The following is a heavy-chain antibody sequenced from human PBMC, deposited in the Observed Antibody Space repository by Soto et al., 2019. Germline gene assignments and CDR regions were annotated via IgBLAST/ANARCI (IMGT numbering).Heavy chain of an antibody. J-gene: IGHJ4*02. CDR1: GGSISSYY. CDR3: ARNANSSSWYYGIDY. Sequence: SETLSLTCTVSGGSISSYYWSWIRQPPGKGLEWIGYIYYSGSTNYNPSLKSRVTISVDTSKNQFSLKLSSVTAADTAVYYCARNANSSSWYYGIDYWGQGTLVTVSS. CDR2: IYYSGST. D-gene: IGHD6-13*01. V-gene: IGHV4-59*01.